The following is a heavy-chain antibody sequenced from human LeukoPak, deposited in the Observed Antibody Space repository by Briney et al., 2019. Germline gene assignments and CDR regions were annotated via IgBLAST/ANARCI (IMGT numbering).Heavy chain of an antibody. V-gene: IGHV4-59*12. CDR2: IYYSGST. Sequence: PSETLSLTCTVSGGSISSYYWSWIRQPPGKGLEWIGYIYYSGSTNYNPSLKSRVTISVDTSKNQFSLKLSSVTAADTAVYYCARDISSGRSAAAWGQGTLVTVSS. D-gene: IGHD6-13*01. CDR3: ARDISSGRSAAA. CDR1: GGSISSYY. J-gene: IGHJ4*02.